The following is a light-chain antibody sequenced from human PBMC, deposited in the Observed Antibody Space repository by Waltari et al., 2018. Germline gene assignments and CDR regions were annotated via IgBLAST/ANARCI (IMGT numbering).Light chain of an antibody. CDR1: LGVSTTY. CDR3: QQYGRSPFT. J-gene: IGKJ2*01. Sequence: ETLLTQSPGTLSLSPGARATLSCRASLGVSTTYLAWYQQKPGQAPRLLIYSASSRAAGSPTRFSGSGFGTDFTLTINRLEPEDSAVYYCQQYGRSPFTFGQGTKLEIK. V-gene: IGKV3-20*01. CDR2: SAS.